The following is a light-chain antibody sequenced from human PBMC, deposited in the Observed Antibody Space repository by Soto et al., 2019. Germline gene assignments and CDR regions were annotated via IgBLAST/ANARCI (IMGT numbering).Light chain of an antibody. CDR2: GAS. J-gene: IGKJ1*01. CDR1: QSIGSN. V-gene: IGKV3-15*01. CDR3: QQYKDWPTT. Sequence: EIVMTQSPATLSVSPGERATLSCRASQSIGSNLAWYQQKPGQSPRLLIYGASTRATGLPARFSGSGAGTDFTLTITSLQSEDFGVYFCQQYKDWPTTFGQGTKVDIK.